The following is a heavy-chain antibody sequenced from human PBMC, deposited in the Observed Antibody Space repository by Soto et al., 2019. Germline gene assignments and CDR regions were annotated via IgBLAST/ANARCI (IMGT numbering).Heavy chain of an antibody. Sequence: GGSLRLSCAASGFTFSSYGMHWVRQAPGKGLEWVAVIWYDGSNKYYADSVKGRFTISRDNSKNTLYLQMNSLRAEDTAVYYCARAPYYYDSSGYYFGYWGQGTLVTVSS. D-gene: IGHD3-22*01. J-gene: IGHJ4*02. V-gene: IGHV3-33*01. CDR1: GFTFSSYG. CDR2: IWYDGSNK. CDR3: ARAPYYYDSSGYYFGY.